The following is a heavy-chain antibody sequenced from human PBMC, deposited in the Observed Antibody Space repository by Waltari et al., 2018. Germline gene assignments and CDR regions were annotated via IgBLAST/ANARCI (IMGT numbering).Heavy chain of an antibody. D-gene: IGHD3-10*01. CDR2: IYHSGST. CDR3: ARQRYHYYGSGSYYNQGWFDP. CDR1: GYSISSGYY. Sequence: QVQLQESGPGLVKPSETLSLTCAVSGYSISSGYYWGWIRQPPGKGPEWIGSIYHSGSTYYNPSLKSRVTISVDTSKNQFSLKLSSVTAADTAVYYCARQRYHYYGSGSYYNQGWFDPWGQGTLVTVSS. V-gene: IGHV4-38-2*01. J-gene: IGHJ5*02.